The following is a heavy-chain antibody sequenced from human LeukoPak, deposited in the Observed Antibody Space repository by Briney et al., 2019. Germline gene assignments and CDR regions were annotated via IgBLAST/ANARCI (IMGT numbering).Heavy chain of an antibody. V-gene: IGHV4-39*02. CDR2: VYYGQSP. CDR1: GDSISRSTYY. CDR3: ARSSGTGTFSY. Sequence: SETLSLTCTVSGDSISRSTYYWAWIRQPPGKGLEWIGSVYYGQSPYYNPSLESRATISVDTSKNHFSLKMSSVTAADTAVYYCARSSGTGTFSYWGQGTLVTVSS. D-gene: IGHD6-25*01. J-gene: IGHJ4*02.